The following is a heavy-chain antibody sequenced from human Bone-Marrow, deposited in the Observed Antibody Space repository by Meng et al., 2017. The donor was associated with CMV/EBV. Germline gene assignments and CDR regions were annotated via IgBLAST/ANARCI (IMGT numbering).Heavy chain of an antibody. Sequence: ASVKVSCKASGYTFTSYDINWVRQATGQGLEWMGWMNPNSGNTGYAQKFQGRVTITRNTSISTAYMELSSLRSEDTAVYYCARGPRWNYGFYYDYGMDVWGQGTTVTVAS. CDR1: GYTFTSYD. CDR2: MNPNSGNT. CDR3: ARGPRWNYGFYYDYGMDV. J-gene: IGHJ6*02. V-gene: IGHV1-8*03. D-gene: IGHD1-7*01.